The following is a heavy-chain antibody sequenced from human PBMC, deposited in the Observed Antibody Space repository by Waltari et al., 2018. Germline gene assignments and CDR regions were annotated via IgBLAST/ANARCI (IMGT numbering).Heavy chain of an antibody. Sequence: QVQLVQSGAEVKKPGPSVKVSCKASGYTFTSYRIIWVRQPPGQGLEWMGWISAYNGNTNYAQKLQGSVTMTTDTSTSTAYMELRSLRSDDTAVYYCARDNFGGATVTIDYWGQGTLVTVSS. D-gene: IGHD4-4*01. J-gene: IGHJ4*02. V-gene: IGHV1-18*01. CDR3: ARDNFGGATVTIDY. CDR2: ISAYNGNT. CDR1: GYTFTSYR.